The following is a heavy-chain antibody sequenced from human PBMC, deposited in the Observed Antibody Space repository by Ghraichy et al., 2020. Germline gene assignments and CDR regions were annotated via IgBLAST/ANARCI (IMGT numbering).Heavy chain of an antibody. CDR3: ARRAAARQFDY. CDR1: GGSFSGYY. CDR2: INHSGST. D-gene: IGHD6-6*01. J-gene: IGHJ4*02. Sequence: SETLSLTCAVYGGSFSGYYWSWIRQPPGKGLEWIGEINHSGSTNYNPSLKSRVTISVDTSKNQFSLKLSSVTAADTAVYYCARRAAARQFDYWGQGTLVTVSS. V-gene: IGHV4-34*01.